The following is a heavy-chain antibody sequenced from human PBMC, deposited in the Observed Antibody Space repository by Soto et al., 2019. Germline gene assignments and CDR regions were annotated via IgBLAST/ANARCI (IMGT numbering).Heavy chain of an antibody. CDR1: GFSLTTSGVG. D-gene: IGHD4-17*01. J-gene: IGHJ4*02. Sequence: QITLKESGPPLVKPTQTLTLTCTFSGFSLTTSGVGVGWVRQPPGQALEWLALIYWDDDKRYRPSLKSRLTLTKDTLTILVVLTMTRMDPVDTATYYCPNISPSVTSRWGRGALVTLSP. CDR3: PNISPSVTSR. CDR2: IYWDDDK. V-gene: IGHV2-5*02.